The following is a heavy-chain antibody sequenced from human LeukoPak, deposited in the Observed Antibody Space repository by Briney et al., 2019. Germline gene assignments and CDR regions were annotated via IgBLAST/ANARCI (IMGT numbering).Heavy chain of an antibody. CDR2: IKSKTDGGTT. D-gene: IGHD3-10*01. CDR1: GFTFSNAW. Sequence: GGSLRLSCAASGFTFSNAWMSWVRQAPGKGLDWVGRIKSKTDGGTTDYAAPVKGRFTISRDDSKNTLYLQMNSLKTEDTAVYYCTTDWTDWFGEFSPHNYWGQGTLVTVSS. V-gene: IGHV3-15*01. CDR3: TTDWTDWFGEFSPHNY. J-gene: IGHJ4*02.